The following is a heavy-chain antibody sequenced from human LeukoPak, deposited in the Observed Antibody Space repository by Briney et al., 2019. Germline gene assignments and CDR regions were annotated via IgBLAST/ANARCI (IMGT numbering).Heavy chain of an antibody. J-gene: IGHJ3*01. V-gene: IGHV3-74*01. Sequence: HAGGSLRLSCVASEFTFSFYWMQWVRQVPGKGLVWVSRINPDGSTTTYADSVQGRFTISRDNVKNTLYLQTNSLRAEDTGVYYCVRRRQERLINDAFDLWGQGTMVTVSS. D-gene: IGHD6-25*01. CDR1: EFTFSFYW. CDR2: INPDGSTT. CDR3: VRRRQERLINDAFDL.